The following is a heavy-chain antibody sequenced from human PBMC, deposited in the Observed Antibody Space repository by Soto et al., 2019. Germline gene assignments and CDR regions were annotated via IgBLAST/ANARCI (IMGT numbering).Heavy chain of an antibody. V-gene: IGHV4-4*07. J-gene: IGHJ4*02. Sequence: PSETLSLTCTVSGGSISGYYLSWIRQPAGKGLEWIGRMYNSERTNYNPSLKSRVTMSMDTSKNQFSLKLTSVTAADTAVYFCAREPLAHSYFDLWGQGTMVTVS. CDR2: MYNSERT. CDR3: AREPLAHSYFDL. CDR1: GGSISGYY.